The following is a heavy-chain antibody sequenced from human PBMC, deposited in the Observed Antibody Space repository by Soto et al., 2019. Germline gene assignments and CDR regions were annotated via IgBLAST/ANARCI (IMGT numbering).Heavy chain of an antibody. CDR3: ARGGATFFGVIGS. CDR1: GYSSFSHY. D-gene: IGHD3-3*01. V-gene: IGHV1-46*01. Sequence: ASVKVTSNASGYSSFSHYIHCMRQAPGQGLEWMGRFLASGGNTFYAQRLRGTVSMTRDTSSTNTVSLELTSLTSDDTAVYYCARGGATFFGVIGSWGEGTRV. CDR2: FLASGGNT. J-gene: IGHJ5*02.